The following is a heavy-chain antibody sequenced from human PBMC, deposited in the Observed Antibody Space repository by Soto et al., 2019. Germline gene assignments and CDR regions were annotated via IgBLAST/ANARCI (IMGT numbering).Heavy chain of an antibody. J-gene: IGHJ6*03. Sequence: GGSLRLSCAASGFTFSSYGMHWVRQAPGKGLEWVAVISYDGSNKYYADSVKGRFTISRDNSKNTLYLQMNSLRAEDTAVYYCAKDGKAYYYYYMDVWGKGTTVTVSS. D-gene: IGHD1-1*01. CDR2: ISYDGSNK. CDR1: GFTFSSYG. V-gene: IGHV3-30*18. CDR3: AKDGKAYYYYYMDV.